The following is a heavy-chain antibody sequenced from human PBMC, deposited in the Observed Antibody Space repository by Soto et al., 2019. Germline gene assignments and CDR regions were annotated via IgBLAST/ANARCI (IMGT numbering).Heavy chain of an antibody. CDR1: GFTFSSYG. CDR2: IWYDGSNK. V-gene: IGHV3-33*01. D-gene: IGHD6-19*01. Sequence: LRLSCAASGFTFSSYGMHWVRQAPGKGLEWVAVIWYDGSNKYYADSVKGRFTISRDNSKNTLYLQMNSLRAEDTAVYYCAREDIAVAGTGFDYWGQGTLVTVSS. J-gene: IGHJ4*02. CDR3: AREDIAVAGTGFDY.